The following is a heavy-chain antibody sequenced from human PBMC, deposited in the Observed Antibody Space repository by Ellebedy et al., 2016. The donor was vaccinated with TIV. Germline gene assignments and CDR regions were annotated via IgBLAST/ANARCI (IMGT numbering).Heavy chain of an antibody. CDR1: GFTFRNFA. V-gene: IGHV3-23*01. Sequence: GGSLRLSCAASGFTFRNFAMTWVRQAPGKGLEWVSSISSSGVSSDYADSVGGRVTISRDNSKSTLYLQMDSLRADDSAEYYCAKLDSSGYYYGRLDYWGQGTLVTVSS. J-gene: IGHJ4*02. CDR2: ISSSGVSS. CDR3: AKLDSSGYYYGRLDY. D-gene: IGHD3-22*01.